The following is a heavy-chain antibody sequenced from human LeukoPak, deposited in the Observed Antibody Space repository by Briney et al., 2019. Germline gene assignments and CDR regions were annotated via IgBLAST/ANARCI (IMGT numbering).Heavy chain of an antibody. CDR3: ARATSAFEDYFDY. CDR1: GFTFGDYA. V-gene: IGHV3-66*01. CDR2: IYSGGST. Sequence: GGSLRLSCTASGFTFGDYAMSWVRQAPGKGLEWVSVIYSGGSTYYADSVKGRFTISRDNSKNTLYLQMNSLRAEDTAVYYCARATSAFEDYFDYWGQGTLVTVSS. J-gene: IGHJ4*02.